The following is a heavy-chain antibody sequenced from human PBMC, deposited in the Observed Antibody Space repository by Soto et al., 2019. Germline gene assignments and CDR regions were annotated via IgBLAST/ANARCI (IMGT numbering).Heavy chain of an antibody. D-gene: IGHD3-10*01. CDR2: LYSGGTT. Sequence: EVQLVESGGGLVQPGGSLRLSCAVSGFTVSGNYMSWVRQAPGKGLEGVSVLYSGGTTYYADSVKGRVTISRHNPNNTLFLQMDSLRVDDMAIYYCARPAWGLWFGYMDVWGKGTTVTVSS. CDR3: ARPAWGLWFGYMDV. CDR1: GFTVSGNY. V-gene: IGHV3-53*04. J-gene: IGHJ6*03.